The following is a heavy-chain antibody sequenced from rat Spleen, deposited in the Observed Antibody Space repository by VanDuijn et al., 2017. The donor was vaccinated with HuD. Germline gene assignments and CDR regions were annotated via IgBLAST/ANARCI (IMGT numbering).Heavy chain of an antibody. CDR2: ISPSGGIT. V-gene: IGHV5S13*01. CDR1: GFTFSSYD. D-gene: IGHD1-10*01. CDR3: TRPPYNNHFDY. Sequence: EVELVESGGGLVQPGRSLKLSCVASGFTFSSYDMAWVRQAPTKGLEWVASISPSGGITYYRDSVKGRFTVSRDNAKNTLYLQMNSLRSEDTATYYCTRPPYNNHFDYWGQGVMVTVSS. J-gene: IGHJ2*01.